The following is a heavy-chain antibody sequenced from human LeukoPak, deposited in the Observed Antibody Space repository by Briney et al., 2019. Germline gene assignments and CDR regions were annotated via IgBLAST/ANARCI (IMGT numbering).Heavy chain of an antibody. V-gene: IGHV4-59*01. CDR1: GGSISSYY. Sequence: PSETLSLTCTVSGGSISSYYWSWIRQPPGKGLEWIGYIYYSGSTNYNPSLKSRVTISVDTSKNQFSLKLSSVTAADTAVYYCARWDSSASPNGCNDIWGQGTMVTVSS. J-gene: IGHJ3*02. D-gene: IGHD3-22*01. CDR2: IYYSGST. CDR3: ARWDSSASPNGCNDI.